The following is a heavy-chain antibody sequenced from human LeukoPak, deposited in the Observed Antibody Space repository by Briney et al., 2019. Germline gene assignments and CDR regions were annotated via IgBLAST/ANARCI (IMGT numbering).Heavy chain of an antibody. CDR1: GYTFPGYY. CDR2: INPNSGGT. Sequence: ASVKVSCKASGYTFPGYYMHWVRQAPGQGLEWMGRINPNSGGTNYAQKFQGRVTMTRDTSISTAYMELSRLRSDDTAVYYCVRETTLTGRYFYYYMDVWGKGTTVTVSS. D-gene: IGHD2/OR15-2a*01. J-gene: IGHJ6*03. V-gene: IGHV1-2*06. CDR3: VRETTLTGRYFYYYMDV.